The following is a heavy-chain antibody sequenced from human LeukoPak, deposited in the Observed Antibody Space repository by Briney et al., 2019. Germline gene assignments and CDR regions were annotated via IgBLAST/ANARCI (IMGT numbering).Heavy chain of an antibody. J-gene: IGHJ5*02. V-gene: IGHV4-59*01. CDR1: GGSIGSYY. D-gene: IGHD3-9*01. Sequence: SETLSLTCSVSGGSIGSYYWSWIRQPPGKGLEWIGYIYYSGSTNYNPSLKSRVTISVDTSKNQFSLRLSSVTAADTAVYYCARGGDILTGLNWFDPWGQGTLVTVSS. CDR3: ARGGDILTGLNWFDP. CDR2: IYYSGST.